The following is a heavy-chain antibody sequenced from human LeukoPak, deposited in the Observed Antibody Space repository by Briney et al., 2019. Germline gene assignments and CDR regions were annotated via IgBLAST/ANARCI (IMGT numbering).Heavy chain of an antibody. CDR3: AGLMLPYYFDY. D-gene: IGHD3-16*01. V-gene: IGHV4-59*08. CDR2: VDNSGST. J-gene: IGHJ4*02. CDR1: DGSISNYY. Sequence: SETLSLTCTASDGSISNYYWSWIRQPPGKGLEWIGYVDNSGSTNYNPSLKSRVTISIDTSKNQFSLMLSSVTAADTAVYYCAGLMLPYYFDYWGQGTLVTVSS.